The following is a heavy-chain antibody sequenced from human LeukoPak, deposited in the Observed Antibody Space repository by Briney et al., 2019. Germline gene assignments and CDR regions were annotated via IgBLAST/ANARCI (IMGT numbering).Heavy chain of an antibody. J-gene: IGHJ5*02. V-gene: IGHV4-4*07. D-gene: IGHD3-10*01. CDR2: IYTSGST. CDR3: ARDPYYYGSGSYYKGSWFDP. CDR1: GGSISAYY. Sequence: PSGTLSLTCTASGGSISAYYWSWMRQPAGKGLEWIGRIYTSGSTTYSPSLKSRVTMSVDTSKNQISLTLIAVSAADTAVYFCARDPYYYGSGSYYKGSWFDPWGQGTLVTVSS.